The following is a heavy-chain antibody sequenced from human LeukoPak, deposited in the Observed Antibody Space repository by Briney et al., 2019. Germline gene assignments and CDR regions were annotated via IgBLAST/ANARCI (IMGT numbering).Heavy chain of an antibody. CDR3: ARWARPYYDSSGYLGGDAFDI. Sequence: ASVKLSCKASGYTFTGYYMHWVRHAPGQGLEWMGLINPNSGGTNYAQKFRGRGTMTRDMPISTAYQELSSLRSGHTAVYYCARWARPYYDSSGYLGGDAFDIWGQGTMVTVSS. D-gene: IGHD3-22*01. CDR1: GYTFTGYY. J-gene: IGHJ3*02. CDR2: INPNSGGT. V-gene: IGHV1-2*02.